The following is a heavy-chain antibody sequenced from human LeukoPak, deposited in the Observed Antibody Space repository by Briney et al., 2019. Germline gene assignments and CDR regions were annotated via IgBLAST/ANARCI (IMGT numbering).Heavy chain of an antibody. D-gene: IGHD3-22*01. CDR2: ITMSSIYI. V-gene: IGHV3-21*01. CDR1: GFTFSSYS. J-gene: IGHJ4*02. Sequence: GGSLRLSCAASGFTFSSYSMNWVRQAPGKGLEWVSSITMSSIYIYYADSLKGRVTISRDNAKHSLYLQMTSLRAEDTAVYYCVRVRYDSSGFYSIFDYWGQGTLVTVSS. CDR3: VRVRYDSSGFYSIFDY.